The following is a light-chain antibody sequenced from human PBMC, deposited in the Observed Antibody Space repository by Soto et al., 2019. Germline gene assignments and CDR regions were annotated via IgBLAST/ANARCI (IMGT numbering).Light chain of an antibody. V-gene: IGKV2-28*01. J-gene: IGKJ4*02. CDR1: QSLLHSNGYNY. Sequence: DIVMTQSPLSLPVTPGEPASISCRSSQSLLHSNGYNYLDWYLQKPGQSPQLLIYLGSNRASGVPDRFSGSGSGTDFTLKISRVEAYDFGVYYSMQSILFPLTF. CDR2: LGS. CDR3: MQSILFPLT.